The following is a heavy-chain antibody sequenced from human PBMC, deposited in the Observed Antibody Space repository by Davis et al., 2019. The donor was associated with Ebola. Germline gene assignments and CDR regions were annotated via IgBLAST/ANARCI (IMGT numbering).Heavy chain of an antibody. CDR3: AINGAYSAVHQYYYYAMDV. V-gene: IGHV3-23*01. CDR1: GFTFSNYA. J-gene: IGHJ6*04. D-gene: IGHD1-26*01. Sequence: GGSLRLSCAASGFTFSNYAMSWVRQTPGKGLEWVSAISGSGDNTYYADSVKGRFTISRDNSKNTLFLQMNSLRAEDTAVYYCAINGAYSAVHQYYYYAMDVWGKGTTVTVSS. CDR2: ISGSGDNT.